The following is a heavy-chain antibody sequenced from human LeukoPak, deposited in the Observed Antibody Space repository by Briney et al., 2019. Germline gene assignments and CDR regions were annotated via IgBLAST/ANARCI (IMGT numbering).Heavy chain of an antibody. CDR3: ASTTRVAPDGRAEYFQH. Sequence: PSETLSLTCTVSGSSISSYYWSWIRQLPGKGLEWIGYIYYSGSTNYNPSLKSRVTISVDTSKNQFSLKLSSVTAADTAVYYCASTTRVAPDGRAEYFQHWGQGTLGIVSS. CDR1: GSSISSYY. CDR2: IYYSGST. D-gene: IGHD5-12*01. V-gene: IGHV4-59*01. J-gene: IGHJ1*01.